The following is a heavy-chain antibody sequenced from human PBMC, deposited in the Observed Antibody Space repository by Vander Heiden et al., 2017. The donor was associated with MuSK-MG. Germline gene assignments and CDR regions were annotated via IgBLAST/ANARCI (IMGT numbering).Heavy chain of an antibody. CDR3: ARDSGKRYCSSTSCSPRPLDV. V-gene: IGHV3-21*01. Sequence: EVQLVESGGGLVKPGGSLRLSCAASGFTFSSYSMNWVRQAPGKGLEWVSSISSSSSYIYYADSVKGRFTIARDNAKNSLYLKMNSLRAEDTAVYYCARDSGKRYCSSTSCSPRPLDVWGKGTTVTVYS. CDR1: GFTFSSYS. CDR2: ISSSSSYI. J-gene: IGHJ6*04. D-gene: IGHD2-2*01.